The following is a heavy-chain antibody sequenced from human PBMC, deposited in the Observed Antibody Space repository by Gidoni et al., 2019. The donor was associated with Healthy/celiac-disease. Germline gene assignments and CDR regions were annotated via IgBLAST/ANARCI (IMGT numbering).Heavy chain of an antibody. CDR2: INPSGGST. CDR1: GYTFTSYY. Sequence: QVQLVQSGAEVKKPGASVKVSCKASGYTFTSYYMHWVRQAPGQGLEWMGIINPSGGSTSYAQKFQGRVTMTRDTSTSTVYMELSSLRSEDTAVYYCARWYYYDSSGYLGGYFDYWGQGTLVTVSS. J-gene: IGHJ4*02. V-gene: IGHV1-46*01. D-gene: IGHD3-22*01. CDR3: ARWYYYDSSGYLGGYFDY.